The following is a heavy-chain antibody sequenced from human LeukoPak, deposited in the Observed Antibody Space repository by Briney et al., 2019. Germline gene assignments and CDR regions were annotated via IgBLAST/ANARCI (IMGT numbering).Heavy chain of an antibody. CDR3: ARPTYSGSYYWFDY. Sequence: GGSLRLSCAASGFTFSSYGMHWVRQAPGKGLEWVAVIWYDGSNKYYADSVKGRFTISRDNFKNTLYLQMNSLRAEDTAVYYCARPTYSGSYYWFDYWGQGTLVTVSS. D-gene: IGHD1-26*01. V-gene: IGHV3-33*01. J-gene: IGHJ4*02. CDR2: IWYDGSNK. CDR1: GFTFSSYG.